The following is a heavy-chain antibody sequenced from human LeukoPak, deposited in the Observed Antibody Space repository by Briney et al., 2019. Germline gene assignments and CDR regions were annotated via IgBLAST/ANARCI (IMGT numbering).Heavy chain of an antibody. Sequence: GSSVRVSCKASGGTFSSYAISWVRQAPGQGLEWMGGIIPIFGTANYAQKFQGRVTITADESTSTAYMELSSLRSEDTAVYYCARTTSRSQDAFDIWGQGTMVTVSS. D-gene: IGHD1-14*01. CDR3: ARTTSRSQDAFDI. V-gene: IGHV1-69*01. CDR2: IIPIFGTA. CDR1: GGTFSSYA. J-gene: IGHJ3*02.